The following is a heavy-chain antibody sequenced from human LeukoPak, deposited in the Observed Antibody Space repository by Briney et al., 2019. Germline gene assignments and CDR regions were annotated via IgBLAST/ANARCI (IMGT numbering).Heavy chain of an antibody. J-gene: IGHJ5*02. CDR1: GFTFSSFT. V-gene: IGHV3-23*01. Sequence: PGGCLRLSCAASGFTFSSFTMTWVRQAPGKGLEWVSAIGGRGGSTYYADSLEGRFTIARDNSKDMVYLQMNSLKVEDTAIYYCGKEGGAWGQGTKVTVSS. CDR2: IGGRGGST. D-gene: IGHD3-16*01. CDR3: GKEGGA.